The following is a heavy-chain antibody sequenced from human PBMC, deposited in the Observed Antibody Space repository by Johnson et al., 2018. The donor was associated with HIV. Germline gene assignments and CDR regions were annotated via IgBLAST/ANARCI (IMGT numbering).Heavy chain of an antibody. CDR2: IKEDGSED. CDR1: GFTFSTYG. D-gene: IGHD6-19*01. V-gene: IGHV3-7*01. Sequence: VQLVESGGGVVQPGRSLRLSCAASGFTFSTYGMHWVRQAPGKGLEWVANIKEDGSEDYYVDSLKGRFTISRDNAKNSLYLQMNSLEAEDTAVYYCARDWGLYSSGWYVDAFDIWGQGTMVTVSS. CDR3: ARDWGLYSSGWYVDAFDI. J-gene: IGHJ3*02.